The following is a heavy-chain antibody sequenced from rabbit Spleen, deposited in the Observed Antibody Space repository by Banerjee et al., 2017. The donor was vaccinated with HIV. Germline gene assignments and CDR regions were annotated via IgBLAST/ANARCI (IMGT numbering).Heavy chain of an antibody. D-gene: IGHD2-1*01. CDR2: IDPLFGST. J-gene: IGHJ4*01. CDR1: GFDFSGYG. CDR3: LRDRSNIGGDYGPYYFDL. Sequence: QEQLVESGGGLVQPGGSLKLSYKASGFDFSGYGVSWVRQAPGKGLEWIGYIDPLFGSTYYASWANGRFTISSHNAQNTLYLQLNSLTAADTATYFCLRDRSNIGGDYGPYYFDLWGQGTLVTVS. V-gene: IGHV1S47*01.